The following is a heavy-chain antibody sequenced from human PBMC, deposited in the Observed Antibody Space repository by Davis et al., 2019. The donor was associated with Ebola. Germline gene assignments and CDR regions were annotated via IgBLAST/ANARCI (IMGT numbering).Heavy chain of an antibody. Sequence: SVKVSCKASGGTFSSYAISWVRQAPGQGLEWMGRIIPILGIANYAQKCQGRVTITADTSTSTAYMELSSLRSEDTAVYYCARVVTRGLLSADYWGQGTLVTVSS. CDR3: ARVVTRGLLSADY. CDR2: IIPILGIA. V-gene: IGHV1-69*04. J-gene: IGHJ4*02. D-gene: IGHD4-11*01. CDR1: GGTFSSYA.